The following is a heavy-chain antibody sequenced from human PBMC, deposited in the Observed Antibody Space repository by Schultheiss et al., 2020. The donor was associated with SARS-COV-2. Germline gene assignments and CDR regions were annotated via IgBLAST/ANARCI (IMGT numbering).Heavy chain of an antibody. J-gene: IGHJ6*02. V-gene: IGHV3-64*04. CDR3: AKTSSIVLTSYYYGMDV. Sequence: GGSLRLSCSASGFTFSTYAMHWVRQVSGKGLEYVSAISSNGDITYDADSVKGRFTISRDNSKNTLYLQMNSLRAEDTAVYYCAKTSSIVLTSYYYGMDVWGQGTTVTVSS. CDR1: GFTFSTYA. CDR2: ISSNGDIT. D-gene: IGHD2-8*01.